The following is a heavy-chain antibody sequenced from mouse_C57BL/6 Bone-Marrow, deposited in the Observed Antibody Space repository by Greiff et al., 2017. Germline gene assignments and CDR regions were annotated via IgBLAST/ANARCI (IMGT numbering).Heavy chain of an antibody. Sequence: QVQLQQPGAELVKPGASVKLSCKASGYTFTSYWMQWVKQRPGQGLEWIGEIDPSDSYTNYNQKFKGKATLTVDTSSSTAYMQLSSLTSEDSAVYYCARVYWYFDVWGRGTTVTVSS. J-gene: IGHJ1*03. CDR1: GYTFTSYW. V-gene: IGHV1-50*01. CDR3: ARVYWYFDV. CDR2: IDPSDSYT.